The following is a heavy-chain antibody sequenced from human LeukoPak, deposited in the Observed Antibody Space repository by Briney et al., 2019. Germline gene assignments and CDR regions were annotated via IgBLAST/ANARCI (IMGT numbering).Heavy chain of an antibody. Sequence: QSGGSLRLSCAASGFTFSTYAMHWVRQAPGKGLEYVSAIGSNGGSTYYANSVKGRFTISRDNSKKSLYLQMDSLRAEDMAVYYCATGSSGRYHLYFNSWGQGTLVTVSS. CDR1: GFTFSTYA. D-gene: IGHD6-19*01. J-gene: IGHJ4*02. CDR2: IGSNGGST. V-gene: IGHV3-64*01. CDR3: ATGSSGRYHLYFNS.